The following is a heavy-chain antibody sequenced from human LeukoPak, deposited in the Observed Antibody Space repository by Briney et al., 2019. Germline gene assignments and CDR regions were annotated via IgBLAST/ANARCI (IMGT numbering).Heavy chain of an antibody. J-gene: IGHJ4*02. Sequence: ATVKVSCKASGYTFTGYYMHWVRQAPGQGLEWMGWINPNSGGTNYAQKFQGRVTMTRDTSISTAYMELSRLRSDDTAVYYCARTPCSSTSCSLYYWGQGTLVTVSS. CDR3: ARTPCSSTSCSLYY. D-gene: IGHD2-2*01. V-gene: IGHV1-2*02. CDR1: GYTFTGYY. CDR2: INPNSGGT.